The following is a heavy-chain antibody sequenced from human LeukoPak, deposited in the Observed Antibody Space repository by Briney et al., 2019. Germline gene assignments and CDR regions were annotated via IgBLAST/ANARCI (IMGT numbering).Heavy chain of an antibody. CDR2: ISSSGSTI. J-gene: IGHJ4*02. Sequence: PGGSLRLSCAASGFTFSSYEMNWVRQAPGKGLEWVSYISSSGSTIYYADSVKGRFTISRDNAKNSLYLQMNSLRAEDTAVYYCAGEGGSYPDYWGQGTLVTVSS. CDR3: AGEGGSYPDY. CDR1: GFTFSSYE. V-gene: IGHV3-48*03. D-gene: IGHD1-26*01.